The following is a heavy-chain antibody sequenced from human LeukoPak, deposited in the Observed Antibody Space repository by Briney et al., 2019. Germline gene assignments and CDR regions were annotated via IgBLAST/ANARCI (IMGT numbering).Heavy chain of an antibody. D-gene: IGHD6-19*01. Sequence: ASVKVSCEASGGTFSSYAVSWVRQAPGQGLEWMGRIIPILGIANYAQKFQGRVTITADKSTSTAYMELSSLRSEDTAVYYCARGPVADYWGQGTLVTVSS. CDR2: IIPILGIA. CDR3: ARGPVADY. J-gene: IGHJ4*02. CDR1: GGTFSSYA. V-gene: IGHV1-69*04.